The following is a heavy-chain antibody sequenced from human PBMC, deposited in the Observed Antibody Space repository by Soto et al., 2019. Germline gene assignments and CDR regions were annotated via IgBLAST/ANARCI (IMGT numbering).Heavy chain of an antibody. CDR2: IYNSGIT. CDR1: GGSISRYY. CDR3: ARDAGGYCSGGTCYEFDY. J-gene: IGHJ4*02. D-gene: IGHD2-15*01. V-gene: IGHV4-59*01. Sequence: PSETLSLTCTVSGGSISRYYWSWIRQPPGKGLEWIGYIYNSGITKYNPSLKSRVTISADPSKNQISLKLTSMTAADTAVNYCARDAGGYCSGGTCYEFDYWGQGTLVTVSS.